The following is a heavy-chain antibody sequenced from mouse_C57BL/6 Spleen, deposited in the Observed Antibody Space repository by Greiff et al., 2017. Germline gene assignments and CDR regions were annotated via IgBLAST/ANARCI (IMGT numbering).Heavy chain of an antibody. CDR1: GFSLTSYA. CDR3: ARNSPDYDYGGGYFDV. D-gene: IGHD2-4*01. J-gene: IGHJ1*03. V-gene: IGHV2-9-1*01. CDR2: IWTGGGT. Sequence: VMLVESGPGLVAPSQSLSITCTVSGFSLTSYAISWVRQPPGTGLEWLGVIWTGGGTNYNSALKSRLSISKDNSKSQVFLKMNSLQTDDTARYYCARNSPDYDYGGGYFDVWGTGTTVTVSS.